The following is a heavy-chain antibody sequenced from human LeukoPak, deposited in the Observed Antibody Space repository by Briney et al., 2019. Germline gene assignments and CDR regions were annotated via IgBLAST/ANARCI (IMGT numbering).Heavy chain of an antibody. V-gene: IGHV1-46*01. CDR3: ARAPEWLPLDY. D-gene: IGHD3-3*01. CDR2: INPSGGST. J-gene: IGHJ4*02. CDR1: GYTFSRYY. Sequence: GASVKISCKASGYTFSRYYMHWVRQAPGQGLEWMGIINPSGGSTSYAQRFQGRVTMTSDTSTNTVYMELSSLRSEDTAVYYCARAPEWLPLDYWGQGTLVTVSS.